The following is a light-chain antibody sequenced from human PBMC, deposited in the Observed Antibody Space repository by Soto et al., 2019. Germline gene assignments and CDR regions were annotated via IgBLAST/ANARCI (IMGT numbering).Light chain of an antibody. CDR2: AAS. V-gene: IGKV3-20*01. CDR3: QQYGSSPWT. J-gene: IGKJ1*01. Sequence: IVMTQAPATLSVSPGERATLSCRASQSVSSDLAWYHQKPGQAPRLLIYAASRRATGIPDRFSGSGSGTDFTLTISRLEPEDFAVYYCQQYGSSPWTFGQGTKVDI. CDR1: QSVSSD.